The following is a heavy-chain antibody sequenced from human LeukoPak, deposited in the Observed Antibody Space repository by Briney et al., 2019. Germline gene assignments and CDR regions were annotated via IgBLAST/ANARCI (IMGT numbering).Heavy chain of an antibody. CDR1: GFTFSSYW. V-gene: IGHV3-7*05. Sequence: GGSLRLSCVASGFTFSSYWMSWVRQAPGKGLEWVANINQDGSEKYYVDSVKGRFSISRDNAKNSMYLQMNRLRAEDTAVYYCARYYYDSSAHYPDYWGQGTLVTVSS. D-gene: IGHD3-22*01. CDR2: INQDGSEK. CDR3: ARYYYDSSAHYPDY. J-gene: IGHJ4*02.